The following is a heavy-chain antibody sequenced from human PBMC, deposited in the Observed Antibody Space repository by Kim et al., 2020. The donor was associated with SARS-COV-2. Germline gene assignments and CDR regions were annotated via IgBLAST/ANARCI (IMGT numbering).Heavy chain of an antibody. V-gene: IGHV3-9*01. D-gene: IGHD6-13*01. J-gene: IGHJ4*02. Sequence: ESVTGRVNISRNNAKNSLYLQMNRLRADDTAVYYCAKGRIAAAGRLFDYWGQGTLVTVSS. CDR3: AKGRIAAAGRLFDY.